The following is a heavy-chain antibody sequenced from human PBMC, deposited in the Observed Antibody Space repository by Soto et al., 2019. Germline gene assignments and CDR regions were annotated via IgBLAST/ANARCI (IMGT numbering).Heavy chain of an antibody. D-gene: IGHD3-22*01. V-gene: IGHV4-31*02. CDR1: GGPVSGDDLY. CDR2: VYHTGTT. J-gene: IGHJ6*02. Sequence: SETLSLTCVVSGGPVSGDDLYWSWIRHLPGKGLEWIANVYHTGTTYYNPSLKSRVSMSVDTSQNQFSLILASVTAADTAVYYCARALVTDYNSRDYHYRFAMAVWGQGTSVTVS. CDR3: ARALVTDYNSRDYHYRFAMAV.